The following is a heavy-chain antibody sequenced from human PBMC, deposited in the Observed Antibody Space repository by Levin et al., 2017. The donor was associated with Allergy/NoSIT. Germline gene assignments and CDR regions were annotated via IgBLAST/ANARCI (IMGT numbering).Heavy chain of an antibody. V-gene: IGHV1-69*06. CDR1: GGTFSSYA. CDR3: ARDPRYLPTHDDAFDI. D-gene: IGHD2-2*02. J-gene: IGHJ3*02. Sequence: ASVKVSCKASGGTFSSYAISWVRQAPGQGLEWMGGIIPIFGTANYAQKFQGRVTITADKSTSTAYMELSSLRSEDTAVYYCARDPRYLPTHDDAFDIWGQGTMVTVSS. CDR2: IIPIFGTA.